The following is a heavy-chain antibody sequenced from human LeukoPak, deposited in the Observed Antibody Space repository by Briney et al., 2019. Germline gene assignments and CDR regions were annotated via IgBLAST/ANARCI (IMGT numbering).Heavy chain of an antibody. CDR1: GFTFSTSN. Sequence: AGSLRLSCAVSGFTFSTSNMNWVRQAPGKGLEWVSSITSGSSNIFYADSVKGRFTISRDNAKNSLYLQMNSLRAEDTAVYYCARYSGTYRDYWGQGTLVTVSS. CDR2: ITSGSSNI. J-gene: IGHJ4*02. CDR3: ARYSGTYRDY. D-gene: IGHD1-26*01. V-gene: IGHV3-21*01.